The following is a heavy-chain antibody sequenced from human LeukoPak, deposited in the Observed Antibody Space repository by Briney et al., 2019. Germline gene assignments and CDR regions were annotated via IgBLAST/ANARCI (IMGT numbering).Heavy chain of an antibody. CDR1: GFTFSSYS. J-gene: IGHJ4*02. CDR3: AKISGYYPFDY. Sequence: PGGSLRLSCAASGFTFSSYSMLWVRQAPGKGLEWVSGLSASGGLTYYSDSVKGRFTISRDNSKNTLFLQMNSLRAEDTAVYYCAKISGYYPFDYWGQGTLVTVSS. D-gene: IGHD3-22*01. V-gene: IGHV3-23*01. CDR2: LSASGGLT.